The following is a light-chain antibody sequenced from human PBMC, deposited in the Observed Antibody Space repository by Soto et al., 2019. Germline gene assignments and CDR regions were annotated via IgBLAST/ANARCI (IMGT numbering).Light chain of an antibody. CDR2: AAS. J-gene: IGKJ4*01. CDR1: QGINNF. CDR3: QKYDSVPLT. V-gene: IGKV1-27*01. Sequence: DIQMTQSPSSLSASVGDRVTITCRASQGINNFVAWYQQKPGEVPKLLIYAASTLQSGVPSRFSGSGFGTDFVLTISSLEPEDVATYYCQKYDSVPLTFGGGTRVEIE.